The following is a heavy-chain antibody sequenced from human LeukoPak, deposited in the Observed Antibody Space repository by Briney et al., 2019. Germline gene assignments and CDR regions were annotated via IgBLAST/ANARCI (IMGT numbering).Heavy chain of an antibody. V-gene: IGHV1-24*01. CDR3: ATSPRWFGELPF. D-gene: IGHD3-10*01. CDR1: GYTLTELS. Sequence: ASVKVSCKVSGYTLTELSMQWVRQAPGKGLEWMGGFDPEDGETIYAQKFQGRVTMTEDTSTDTAYMELSSLRSEDTAVYYCATSPRWFGELPFWGQGTLVTVSS. CDR2: FDPEDGET. J-gene: IGHJ4*02.